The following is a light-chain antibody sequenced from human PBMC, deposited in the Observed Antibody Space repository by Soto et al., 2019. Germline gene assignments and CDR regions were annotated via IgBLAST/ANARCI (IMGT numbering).Light chain of an antibody. J-gene: IGLJ2*01. CDR1: KFDIGRYNY. CDR3: SSYTSASALAI. Sequence: QSVLTQPASVSGSPGQTITISCAGTKFDIGRYNYVSWYRQHPGEAPKLIIFEVNNRPSGISNRFSGSKSGNTASLTISGLQVEDEAHYFCSSYTSASALAIFGGGTKVTVL. CDR2: EVN. V-gene: IGLV2-14*01.